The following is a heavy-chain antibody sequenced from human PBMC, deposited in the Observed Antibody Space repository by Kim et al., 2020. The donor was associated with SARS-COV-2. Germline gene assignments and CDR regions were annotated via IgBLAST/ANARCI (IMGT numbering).Heavy chain of an antibody. CDR3: AKDVTQRWLQLNVRFDY. D-gene: IGHD5-12*01. V-gene: IGHV3-23*01. J-gene: IGHJ4*02. Sequence: VKGRLTISRDNSKNTLYLQMNSLRADDTAVYYCAKDVTQRWLQLNVRFDYWGQGTLVTVSS.